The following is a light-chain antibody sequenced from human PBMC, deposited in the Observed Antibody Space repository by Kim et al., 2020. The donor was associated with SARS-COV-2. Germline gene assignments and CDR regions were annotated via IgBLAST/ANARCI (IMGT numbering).Light chain of an antibody. CDR1: CNNFGGQG. Sequence: PTRTLPSTGKCNNFGGQGAAWRRTYQGPPPKLLSYRRNNRPSGISERLSASRSGNTASLTITGLQPEDEADYYCSAWDSSLNAWVFGGGTQLTVL. J-gene: IGLJ3*02. V-gene: IGLV10-54*01. CDR2: RRN. CDR3: SAWDSSLNAWV.